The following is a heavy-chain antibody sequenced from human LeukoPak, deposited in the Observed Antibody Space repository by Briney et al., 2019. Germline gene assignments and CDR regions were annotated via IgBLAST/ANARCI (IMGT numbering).Heavy chain of an antibody. Sequence: GGPLRLSCAASGFTFSSYSMNWVRQAPGKGLEWVSSISSSSSYIYYADSVKGRFTISRDNAKNSLYLQMNSLRAEDTAVYYCARDSGAAKDYWGQGTLVTVSS. D-gene: IGHD3-10*01. CDR3: ARDSGAAKDY. V-gene: IGHV3-21*01. J-gene: IGHJ4*02. CDR1: GFTFSSYS. CDR2: ISSSSSYI.